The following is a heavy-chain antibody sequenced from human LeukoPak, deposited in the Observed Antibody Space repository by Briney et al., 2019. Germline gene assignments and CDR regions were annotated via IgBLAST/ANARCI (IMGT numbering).Heavy chain of an antibody. Sequence: GRSLRLSCAASGFTFSSYGMHWVRQAPGKGLEWVAVISYDGSNKYYADSVKGRFTISRDNSKNTLYLQMNSLSAEDTALYYCARGRRLEYWGQGTLVTVSS. CDR3: ARGRRLEY. CDR1: GFTFSSYG. V-gene: IGHV3-30*03. J-gene: IGHJ4*02. CDR2: ISYDGSNK.